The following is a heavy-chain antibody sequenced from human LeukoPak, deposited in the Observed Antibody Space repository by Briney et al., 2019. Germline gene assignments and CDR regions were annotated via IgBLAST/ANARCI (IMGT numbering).Heavy chain of an antibody. J-gene: IGHJ4*01. Sequence: SETLSLTCTVSGGSITTTNYYWAWIRQPPGEVLQWIGSVYYRGNTYSNPSRESRITMSVDTSKNQFSLRLTSVTAADTALYYCARDTVPPRNATEQKTGTYYWGLGTLVTVSS. CDR2: VYYRGNT. D-gene: IGHD7-27*01. CDR3: ARDTVPPRNATEQKTGTYY. V-gene: IGHV4-39*02. CDR1: GGSITTTNYY.